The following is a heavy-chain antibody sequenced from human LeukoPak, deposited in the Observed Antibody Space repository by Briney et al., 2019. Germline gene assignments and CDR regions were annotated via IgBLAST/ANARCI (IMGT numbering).Heavy chain of an antibody. CDR3: AKTPGANWGYYFDY. D-gene: IGHD7-27*01. V-gene: IGHV3-66*01. CDR2: IYSGGST. Sequence: QAGGSLRLSCAASGFTVSSNYMSWVRQAPGKGLEWVSVIYSGGSTYYADSVRGRFTVSRDNSKNMLYLQMNSLRAEDTAVYYCAKTPGANWGYYFDYWGQGTLVTVSS. CDR1: GFTVSSNY. J-gene: IGHJ4*02.